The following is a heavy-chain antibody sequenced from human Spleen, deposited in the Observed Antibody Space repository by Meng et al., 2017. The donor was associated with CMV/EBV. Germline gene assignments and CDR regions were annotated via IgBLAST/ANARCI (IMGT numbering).Heavy chain of an antibody. CDR2: ISAYNGNT. Sequence: ASVKVSCKASGYTFISYGISWVRQAPGQGLEWMGWISAYNGNTNYAQKLQDRVTMTTDTSTSTVYMELRSLRSDDTAVYYCARRNGPDQYCSSTSCYISSPLDYWGQGTLVTVPQ. CDR3: ARRNGPDQYCSSTSCYISSPLDY. V-gene: IGHV1-18*01. CDR1: GYTFISYG. D-gene: IGHD2-2*02. J-gene: IGHJ4*02.